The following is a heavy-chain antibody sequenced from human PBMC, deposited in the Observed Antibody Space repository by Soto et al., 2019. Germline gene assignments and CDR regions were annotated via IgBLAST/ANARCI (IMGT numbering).Heavy chain of an antibody. Sequence: GGSLRLSCAASGFTFSSYGMHWVRQAPGKGLEWVAVISYDGSNKYYADSVKGRFTIARDNSKNTLYLQMNSLRAEDTAAYYCAKDRSRGLAVRPDNRFDPWGQGTLVTVSS. D-gene: IGHD3-3*02. J-gene: IGHJ5*02. V-gene: IGHV3-30*18. CDR2: ISYDGSNK. CDR3: AKDRSRGLAVRPDNRFDP. CDR1: GFTFSSYG.